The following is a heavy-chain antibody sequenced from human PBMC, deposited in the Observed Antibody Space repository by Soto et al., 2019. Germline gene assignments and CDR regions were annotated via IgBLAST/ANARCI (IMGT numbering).Heavy chain of an antibody. CDR1: GYTFTSYY. D-gene: IGHD1-7*01. CDR2: INPSGGST. V-gene: IGHV1-46*01. CDR3: AREHGRIAGTSEGNWFES. J-gene: IGHJ5*01. Sequence: ASVKVSCKASGYTFTSYYMHWVRQAPGQGLEWMGIINPSGGSTSYAQKFQGRVTMTRDSSTSTVYMELSSLRSEDTAVYYYAREHGRIAGTSEGNWFESCGKLNMVIVSS.